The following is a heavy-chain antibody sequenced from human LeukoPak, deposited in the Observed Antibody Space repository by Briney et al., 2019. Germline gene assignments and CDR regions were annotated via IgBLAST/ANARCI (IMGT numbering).Heavy chain of an antibody. CDR1: GGSVGSTTYY. J-gene: IGHJ4*02. CDR3: AIRDGFNADFDY. Sequence: PSETLSVTRTVSGGSVGSTTYYWDWIRQTPGKGLEWIGSIYSNGYAYYNASLKSRVTISVDTSKTQVSLTLSSVTAPDTAVYYCAIRDGFNADFDYWGPGTLVTVSS. CDR2: IYSNGYA. D-gene: IGHD5-24*01. V-gene: IGHV4-39*01.